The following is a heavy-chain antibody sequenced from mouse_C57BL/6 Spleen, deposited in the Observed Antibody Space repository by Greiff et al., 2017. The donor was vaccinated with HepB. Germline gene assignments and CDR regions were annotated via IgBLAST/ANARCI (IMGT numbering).Heavy chain of an antibody. V-gene: IGHV1-64*01. J-gene: IGHJ2*01. CDR1: GYTFTSYW. Sequence: QVQLQQPGAELVKPGASVKLSCKASGYTFTSYWMHWVKQRPGQGLEWIGMIHPNSGSTNYNEKFKSKATLTVDKSSSTAYMQLSSLTSEDSAVYYCARENYGSSFYYFDYWGQGTTLTVSS. CDR3: ARENYGSSFYYFDY. D-gene: IGHD1-1*01. CDR2: IHPNSGST.